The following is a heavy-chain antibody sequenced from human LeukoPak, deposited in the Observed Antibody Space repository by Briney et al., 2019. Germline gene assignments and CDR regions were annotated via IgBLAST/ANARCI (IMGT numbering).Heavy chain of an antibody. CDR3: ARGYSSSSWSLFDY. Sequence: PGGSLTLSXAASGFTFSSYAMSLVRPAPGKGLEWVSALSCSGGRKYYAPSVKGRFTTSRDNSKNTLYLQMNSLRAEDTAVYYCARGYSSSSWSLFDYWGQGTLVTVSS. J-gene: IGHJ4*02. CDR2: LSCSGGRK. V-gene: IGHV3-23*01. D-gene: IGHD6-6*01. CDR1: GFTFSSYA.